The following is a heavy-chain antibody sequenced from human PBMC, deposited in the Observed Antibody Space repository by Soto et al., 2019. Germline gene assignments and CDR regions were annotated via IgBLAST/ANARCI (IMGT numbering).Heavy chain of an antibody. D-gene: IGHD3-10*01. CDR3: ARFLGGAXSYYDGQNYNYYNGMDV. J-gene: IGHJ6*02. V-gene: IGHV1-69*13. Sequence: GASVKVSCRASGGPYNSFAISWVRQAPGQGLEGIGGIIPVFGAATYAQKFKGRVTITAGESTSTAYMELSSLTSEDTAVYYCARFLGGAXSYYDGQNYNYYNGMDVWGQGTTVTVSS. CDR2: IIPVFGAA. CDR1: GGPYNSFA.